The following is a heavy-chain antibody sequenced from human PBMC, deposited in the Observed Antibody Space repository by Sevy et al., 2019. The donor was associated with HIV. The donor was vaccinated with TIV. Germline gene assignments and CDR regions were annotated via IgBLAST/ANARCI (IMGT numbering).Heavy chain of an antibody. Sequence: TVSLTCTVSGGSMSNFYWNWIRQPPGKGLEWIGYIYHSGTTNYNPSLKNRVTISVDTSENQFSLSLNSVTAADTAVYYCARGDHFYTTNFDYWGQGTLVTVSS. V-gene: IGHV4-59*01. CDR1: GGSMSNFY. CDR2: IYHSGTT. J-gene: IGHJ4*02. D-gene: IGHD1-26*01. CDR3: ARGDHFYTTNFDY.